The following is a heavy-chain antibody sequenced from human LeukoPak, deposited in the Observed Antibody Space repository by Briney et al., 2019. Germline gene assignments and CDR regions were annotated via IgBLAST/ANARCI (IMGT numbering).Heavy chain of an antibody. CDR3: ARGGYCSSTSCSSNYMDV. J-gene: IGHJ6*03. V-gene: IGHV3-11*04. D-gene: IGHD2-2*01. CDR1: GFTFSDYY. CDR2: ISSSGSTI. Sequence: GGSLRLSCAASGFTFSDYYMSWIRQAPGKGLEWVSYISSSGSTIYYADSVKGRFTISRDNAKNSLYLQMNSLRAEDTAVYYCARGGYCSSTSCSSNYMDVWGKGTTVTVSS.